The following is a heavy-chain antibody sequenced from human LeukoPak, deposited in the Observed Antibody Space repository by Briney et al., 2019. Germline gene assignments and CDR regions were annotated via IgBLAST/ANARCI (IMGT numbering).Heavy chain of an antibody. V-gene: IGHV3-30*18. J-gene: IGHJ4*02. CDR2: ISYDGSDK. Sequence: GGSLRLSCAASGFTFSTYGMHWVRQAPGKGLEWVAVISYDGSDKYYADSVKGRFTISRHNSKNTLYLQMNSLRAEDTAVYYCAKDSQRLALDYWGQGTLVTVSS. CDR3: AKDSQRLALDY. CDR1: GFTFSTYG.